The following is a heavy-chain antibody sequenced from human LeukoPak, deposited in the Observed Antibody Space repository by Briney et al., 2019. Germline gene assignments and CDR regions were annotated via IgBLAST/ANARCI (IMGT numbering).Heavy chain of an antibody. V-gene: IGHV3-23*01. CDR2: ISGSGGST. Sequence: GGSLRLSCAASGFTFSSYAMSWVRQAPGKGLEWVSGISGSGGSTYYADSVKGRFTISRDNAKNSLYLQMNSLRAEDTAVYYCARDRSDAFDIWGQGTMVTVSS. J-gene: IGHJ3*02. CDR3: ARDRSDAFDI. CDR1: GFTFSSYA.